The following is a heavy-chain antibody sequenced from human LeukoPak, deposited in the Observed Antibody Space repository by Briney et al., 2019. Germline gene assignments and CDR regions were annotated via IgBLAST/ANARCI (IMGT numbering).Heavy chain of an antibody. CDR1: GFTFTSYW. V-gene: IGHV3-74*03. J-gene: IGHJ4*02. CDR2: INSDGSTT. D-gene: IGHD6-19*01. CDR3: PTGGSSGWYHFEY. Sequence: SGGSLRLSCAASGFTFTSYWMHWVRQAPGKGLVWVSLINSDGSTTKYADSVKGRFTRSRDNAKNTLYLEMNSLRGEDTAVYYCPTGGSSGWYHFEYWGQGTLVTVSS.